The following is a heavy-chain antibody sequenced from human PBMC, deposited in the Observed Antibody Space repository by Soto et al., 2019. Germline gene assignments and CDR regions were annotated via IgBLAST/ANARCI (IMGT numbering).Heavy chain of an antibody. V-gene: IGHV4-31*03. Sequence: QVQLQESGPGLVKPSQTLSLTCTVSGGSISSGGYYWSWIRQHPGKGLECIGYIYYSGSTYYNPSLKSRVTISVATSENQFSLMLSSVTAADTAVYYCARYGSGTYYPTTFDYWGQGTLVTVSS. CDR2: IYYSGST. CDR3: ARYGSGTYYPTTFDY. J-gene: IGHJ4*02. CDR1: GGSISSGGYY. D-gene: IGHD3-10*01.